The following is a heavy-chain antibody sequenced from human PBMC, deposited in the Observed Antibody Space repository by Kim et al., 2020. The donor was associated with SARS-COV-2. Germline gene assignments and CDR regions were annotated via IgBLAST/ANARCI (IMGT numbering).Heavy chain of an antibody. V-gene: IGHV1-18*01. J-gene: IGHJ4*02. Sequence: NYAQKLQGRVTMTTDTSTSTAYMELRSLRSDDTAVYYCARERLYGPPLLYWGQGTLVTVSS. CDR3: ARERLYGPPLLY. D-gene: IGHD3-10*01.